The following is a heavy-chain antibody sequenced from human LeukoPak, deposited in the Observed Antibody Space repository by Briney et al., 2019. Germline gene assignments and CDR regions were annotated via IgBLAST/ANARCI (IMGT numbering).Heavy chain of an antibody. Sequence: GGSLRLSCAASGFTFDDYAMHWVRQAPGKGLEWVSGISWNSGSIGYADSVKGRFTISRDNSKNTLYLQMGSLRAEDMAVYYCARDLELDAVLLWTKGFDPWGQGTLVTVSS. CDR3: ARDLELDAVLLWTKGFDP. CDR1: GFTFDDYA. J-gene: IGHJ5*02. V-gene: IGHV3-9*03. D-gene: IGHD3-10*01. CDR2: ISWNSGSI.